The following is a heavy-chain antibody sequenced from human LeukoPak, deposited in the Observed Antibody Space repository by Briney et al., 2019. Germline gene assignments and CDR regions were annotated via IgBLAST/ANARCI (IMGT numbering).Heavy chain of an antibody. V-gene: IGHV1-2*02. Sequence: ASEKVSCKASGYIFTGYYMHWVRHAPRQGPEWMGWINPNSGGTNYAQKFQGRVTMTRDTSISTAYMELSRLRSDDTAVYYCATVAAGWFDPWGQGTLVTVSP. CDR1: GYIFTGYY. CDR2: INPNSGGT. J-gene: IGHJ5*02. CDR3: ATVAAGWFDP.